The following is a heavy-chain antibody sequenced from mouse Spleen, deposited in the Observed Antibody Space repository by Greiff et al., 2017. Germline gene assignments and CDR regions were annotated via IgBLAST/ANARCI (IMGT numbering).Heavy chain of an antibody. CDR3: ARGDRGGAMDY. Sequence: EVQGVESGGGLVKPGGSLKLSCAASGFTFSSYAMSWVRQSPEKRLEWVAEISSGGSYTYYPDTVTGRFTISRDNAKNTLYLEMSSLRSEDTAMYYCARGDRGGAMDYWGQGTSVTVSS. CDR1: GFTFSSYA. J-gene: IGHJ4*01. D-gene: IGHD2-14*01. V-gene: IGHV5-9-4*01. CDR2: ISSGGSYT.